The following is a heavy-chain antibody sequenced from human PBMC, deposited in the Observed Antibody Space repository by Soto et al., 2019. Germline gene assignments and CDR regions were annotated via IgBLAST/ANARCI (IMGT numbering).Heavy chain of an antibody. CDR1: GFSLSTSGVG. J-gene: IGHJ5*01. Sequence: QITLKESGPTLVKPTQTLTLTCTFSGFSLSTSGVGVGWIRQPPGKALEWLALIYWDDDKRYSPSLNNRLTLIKDTSKNQVVLTMTNVDPMDTATYYCARGVRYCSRTNSPNCFDSWGQGTLVTVSS. D-gene: IGHD2-2*01. V-gene: IGHV2-5*02. CDR3: ARGVRYCSRTNSPNCFDS. CDR2: IYWDDDK.